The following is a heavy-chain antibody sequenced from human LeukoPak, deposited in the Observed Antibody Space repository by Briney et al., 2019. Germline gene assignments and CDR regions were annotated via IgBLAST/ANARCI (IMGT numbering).Heavy chain of an antibody. CDR2: ISRNSGSI. D-gene: IGHD3-22*01. J-gene: IGHJ3*02. Sequence: GRSLRLSCAASGFTFDDYAMHWVRQAPGKGLEWVSGISRNSGSIGYADSVKGRFTISRDNAKNSLYLQMNSLRAEDTALYYCAKDLYDSSENDAFDIWGQGTMVTVSS. CDR1: GFTFDDYA. CDR3: AKDLYDSSENDAFDI. V-gene: IGHV3-9*01.